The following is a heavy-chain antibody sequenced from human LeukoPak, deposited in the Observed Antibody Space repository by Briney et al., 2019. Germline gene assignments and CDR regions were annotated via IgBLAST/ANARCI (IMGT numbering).Heavy chain of an antibody. J-gene: IGHJ1*01. V-gene: IGHV1-8*01. Sequence: ASVKVSCKASGYTFSSYDIHWVRQAPGQGLEWMGWMNSNSGNTGSAQEFRDRVTITKNTSISTAYIELSSLRSDDTGMYYCARGLHSGGYYFMGLWGQGTLVTVSS. CDR2: MNSNSGNT. CDR3: ARGLHSGGYYFMGL. CDR1: GYTFSSYD. D-gene: IGHD1-26*01.